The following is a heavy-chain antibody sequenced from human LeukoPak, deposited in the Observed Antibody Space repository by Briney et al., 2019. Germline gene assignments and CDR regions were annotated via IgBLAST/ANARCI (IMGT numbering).Heavy chain of an antibody. CDR3: ARRMTSVTTFDY. J-gene: IGHJ4*02. Sequence: GGSLRLSCAASGFTFSDYYMSWMRQAQGKGLEGVSYISSSSTYTNYADSVKGRFTISRDNARNSLYLQMSSLRADDTAVYYCARRMTSVTTFDYWGQGTLVTVSS. D-gene: IGHD4-17*01. V-gene: IGHV3-11*03. CDR1: GFTFSDYY. CDR2: ISSSSTYT.